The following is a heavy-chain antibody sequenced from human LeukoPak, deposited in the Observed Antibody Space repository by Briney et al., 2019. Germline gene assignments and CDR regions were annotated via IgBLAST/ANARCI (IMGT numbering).Heavy chain of an antibody. Sequence: SVKVSCKASGRTFTSYVISWVRQAPGQGLEWMGGIIPIFGTANYAQKFPGRVTITADESTSTAYMELSSLRSEDTAVYYCARGGWSGDSSSWFPSWFDPWGQGTLVTISS. CDR1: GRTFTSYV. D-gene: IGHD6-13*01. CDR3: ARGGWSGDSSSWFPSWFDP. V-gene: IGHV1-69*13. CDR2: IIPIFGTA. J-gene: IGHJ5*02.